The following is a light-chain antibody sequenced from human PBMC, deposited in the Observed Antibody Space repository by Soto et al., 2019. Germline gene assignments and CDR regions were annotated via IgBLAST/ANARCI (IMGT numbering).Light chain of an antibody. CDR2: GAS. Sequence: EIVLTQSPATLSLYPGERATLYCRASQSVGSYLVWYQQKPGQAPRLLIHGASNRATGIPARFSGSGSGTDFTLTISSLEPEDFAVYYCQQRSNWPPLFGQGTRLEIK. V-gene: IGKV3-11*01. CDR3: QQRSNWPPL. J-gene: IGKJ5*01. CDR1: QSVGSY.